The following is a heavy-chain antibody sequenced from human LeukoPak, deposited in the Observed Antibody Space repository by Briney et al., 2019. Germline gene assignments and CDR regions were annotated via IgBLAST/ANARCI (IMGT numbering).Heavy chain of an antibody. J-gene: IGHJ4*02. V-gene: IGHV3-23*01. D-gene: IGHD2-2*01. CDR1: GFTFSSYG. Sequence: GGSLRLSCAASGFTFSSYGMSWVRQAPGKGLEWVSGFSSSGNTYYVDSVKGRFTISRDSSKNTLYLQMNTLRVDDTAVYYCARWNGYADYWGQGTLVTVSS. CDR3: ARWNGYADY. CDR2: FSSSGNT.